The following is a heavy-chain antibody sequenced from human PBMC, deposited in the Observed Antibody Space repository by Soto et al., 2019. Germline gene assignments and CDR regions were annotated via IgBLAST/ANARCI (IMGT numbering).Heavy chain of an antibody. D-gene: IGHD2-21*01. Sequence: PGGSLRLSCAASGFTFSSYGMHWVRQAPGKGLEWVAVISYDGSNKFYADSVKGRFTISRDNSKNTLYLQMNSLRAEDTAVYYCAKDRFAPNWFDLWGQGTLVTVSS. CDR2: ISYDGSNK. J-gene: IGHJ5*02. CDR1: GFTFSSYG. V-gene: IGHV3-30*18. CDR3: AKDRFAPNWFDL.